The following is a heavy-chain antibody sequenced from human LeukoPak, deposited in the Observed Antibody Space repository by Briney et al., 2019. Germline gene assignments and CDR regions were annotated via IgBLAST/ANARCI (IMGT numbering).Heavy chain of an antibody. CDR3: AKDFTGYSDI. D-gene: IGHD5-12*01. J-gene: IGHJ4*02. CDR1: GGSISSYY. V-gene: IGHV4-59*01. CDR2: IYYSGST. Sequence: KTSETLSLTCTVSGGSISSYYWSWIRQPPGKGLEWIGYIYYSGSTNYNPSLTNYNPSHKTRVTISVDTSKNQFSLKLSSVTAADTAVYYCAKDFTGYSDIWGQGTLVTVSS.